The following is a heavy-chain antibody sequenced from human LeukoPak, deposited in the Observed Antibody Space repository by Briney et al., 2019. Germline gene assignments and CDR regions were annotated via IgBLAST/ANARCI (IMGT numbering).Heavy chain of an antibody. CDR3: ARGGYDYIWGSYRYRNHYFDY. D-gene: IGHD3-16*02. V-gene: IGHV4-34*01. CDR1: GGSFSGYY. Sequence: SETLSLTCAVYGGSFSGYYWSWIRQPPGKGLEWIGEINHSGSTNYNPSLKSRVTISVDTSKNQLSLKLSSVTAADTAVYYCARGGYDYIWGSYRYRNHYFDYWGQGTLVTVSS. J-gene: IGHJ4*02. CDR2: INHSGST.